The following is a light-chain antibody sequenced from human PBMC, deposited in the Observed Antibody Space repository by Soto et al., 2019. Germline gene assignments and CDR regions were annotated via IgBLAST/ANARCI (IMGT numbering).Light chain of an antibody. J-gene: IGLJ2*01. V-gene: IGLV2-8*01. CDR3: SSYAASDNFVV. Sequence: QSALTQPPSASGSPGQSVTISCTGTSSGVGGYNYVSWYQHHPGKAPKLIIYEVYKRPSGVPDRFSGSKSVNTASLTVSGLQAEDEADYYCSSYAASDNFVVFGGGTKLTVL. CDR2: EVY. CDR1: SSGVGGYNY.